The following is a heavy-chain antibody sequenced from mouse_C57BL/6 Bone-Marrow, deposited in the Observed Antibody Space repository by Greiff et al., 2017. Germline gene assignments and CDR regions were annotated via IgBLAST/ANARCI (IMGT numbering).Heavy chain of an antibody. V-gene: IGHV5-17*01. Sequence: VQLVESGGGLVKPGGSLKLSCAASGFTFSDYGMHWVRQAPEKGLEWVAYISSGSSTIYYADTVKGRFTISRDNAKNTLFLQMTSLRSEDTAMYYCARTYYYGSSLWYFDVWGTGTTVTVSS. CDR1: GFTFSDYG. CDR2: ISSGSSTI. D-gene: IGHD1-1*01. CDR3: ARTYYYGSSLWYFDV. J-gene: IGHJ1*03.